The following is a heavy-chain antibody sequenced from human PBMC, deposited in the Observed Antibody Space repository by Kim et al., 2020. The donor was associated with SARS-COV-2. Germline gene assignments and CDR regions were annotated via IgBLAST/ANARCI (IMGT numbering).Heavy chain of an antibody. CDR2: ISSSSSTI. CDR3: ARAPHSYGLSLGMDV. D-gene: IGHD5-18*01. V-gene: IGHV3-48*04. CDR1: GFTFSSYS. J-gene: IGHJ6*02. Sequence: GGSLRLSCAASGFTFSSYSMNWVRQAPGKGLEWVSYISSSSSTIYYADSVKGRFTISRDNAKNSLYLQMNSLRAEDTAVYYCARAPHSYGLSLGMDVWGQGTTVTVSS.